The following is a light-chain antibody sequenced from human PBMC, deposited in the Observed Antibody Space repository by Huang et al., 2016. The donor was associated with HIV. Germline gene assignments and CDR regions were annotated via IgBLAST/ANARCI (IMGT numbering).Light chain of an antibody. CDR3: QQYNNWPPIT. CDR1: QSVNSN. V-gene: IGKV3-15*01. CDR2: GAS. Sequence: EIVMTQSPATLSVSPGARATLSCRASQSVNSNLAWYQQKPVQAPRLLIYGASTRATGIPARFSGSGSGTEFTLTISSLQSEDFALYYCQQYNNWPPITFGQGTRLEIK. J-gene: IGKJ5*01.